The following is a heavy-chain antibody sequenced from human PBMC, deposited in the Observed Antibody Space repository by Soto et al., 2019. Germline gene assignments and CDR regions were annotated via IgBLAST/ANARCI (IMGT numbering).Heavy chain of an antibody. D-gene: IGHD2-21*02. CDR1: GFTFSSYG. J-gene: IGHJ2*01. CDR2: ISYDGSNK. Sequence: QVQLVESGGGVVQPGRSLRLSCAASGFTFSSYGMHWVRQAPGKGLEWVAVISYDGSNKYYAESVKGRFTISRDNSKNTRYLKMNSLRPGDTAGYYCAKDGGVVTATYWYFDLWGRGTLVTVSS. V-gene: IGHV3-30*18. CDR3: AKDGGVVTATYWYFDL.